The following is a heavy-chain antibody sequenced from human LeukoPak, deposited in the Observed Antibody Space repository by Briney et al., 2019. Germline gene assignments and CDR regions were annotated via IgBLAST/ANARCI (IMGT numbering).Heavy chain of an antibody. D-gene: IGHD2-2*01. Sequence: SETLSLTCAVYGGSFSGYYWSWIRQPPGKGLEWIGSIYYSGSTYYNPSLKSRVTISVDTSKNQFSLKLSSVTAADTAVYYCARIPLAPLTDIVVVPAAHYGMDVWGQGTTVTVSS. CDR1: GGSFSGYY. CDR2: IYYSGST. J-gene: IGHJ6*02. V-gene: IGHV4-34*01. CDR3: ARIPLAPLTDIVVVPAAHYGMDV.